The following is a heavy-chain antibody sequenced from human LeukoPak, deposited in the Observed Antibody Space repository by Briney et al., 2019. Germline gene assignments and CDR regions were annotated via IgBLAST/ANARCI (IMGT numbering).Heavy chain of an antibody. J-gene: IGHJ5*02. CDR1: GGSISSYY. D-gene: IGHD2-8*01. V-gene: IGHV4-59*12. CDR2: IYYSGST. CDR3: ARELPGVYWFDP. Sequence: PSETLSLTCTVSGGSISSYYWSWIRQPPGKGLEWIGYIYYSGSTNYNPSLKSRVTISVDTSKNQFSLKLSSVTAADTAVYYCARELPGVYWFDPWGQGTLVTVSS.